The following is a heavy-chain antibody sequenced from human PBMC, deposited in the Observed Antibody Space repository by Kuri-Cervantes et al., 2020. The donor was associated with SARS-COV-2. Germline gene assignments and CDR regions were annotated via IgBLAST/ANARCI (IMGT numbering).Heavy chain of an antibody. V-gene: IGHV3-23*01. CDR1: GFTFSSYA. CDR3: AKANQWEYCSSTSCYANYYYYYYGMDV. J-gene: IGHJ6*02. Sequence: ESLKISCAASGFTFSSYAMGWVRQAPGKGLEWVSAISGSGASTYYADSVKGRFTISRDNSKNTLYLQMNSLRAEDTAVYYCAKANQWEYCSSTSCYANYYYYYYGMDVWGQGTTVTVSS. CDR2: ISGSGAST. D-gene: IGHD2-2*01.